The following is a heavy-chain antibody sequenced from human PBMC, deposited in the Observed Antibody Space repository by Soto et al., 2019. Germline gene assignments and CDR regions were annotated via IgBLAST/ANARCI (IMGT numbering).Heavy chain of an antibody. CDR2: INHNGST. D-gene: IGHD7-27*01. V-gene: IGHV4-34*01. J-gene: IGHJ4*02. Sequence: PSETLSLTCAVYGGSFSGYYWSWIRQPPGKGLEWIGQINHNGSTNYNPPLKSRVTISVDTSKNQISLKLSSVTAADTAVYYCTRANWYSEYWGQGTLVTVSS. CDR1: GGSFSGYY. CDR3: TRANWYSEY.